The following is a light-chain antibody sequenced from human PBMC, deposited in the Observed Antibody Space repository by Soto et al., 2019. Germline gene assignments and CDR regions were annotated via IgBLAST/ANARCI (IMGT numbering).Light chain of an antibody. J-gene: IGLJ3*02. CDR1: SSDVGGHNY. Sequence: QSALTQPASVSGSPGQSITISCTGTSSDVGGHNYVSWYQQHPGTAPKLLIYEISNRPSGVSHRFSGSRSGNTASLTISGLQAEDEADYYCSSYTISSTWVFGGGTKLTVL. V-gene: IGLV2-14*01. CDR3: SSYTISSTWV. CDR2: EIS.